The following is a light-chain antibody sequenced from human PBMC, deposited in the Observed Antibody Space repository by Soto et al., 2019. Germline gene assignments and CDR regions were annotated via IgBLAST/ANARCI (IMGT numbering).Light chain of an antibody. CDR1: SSDVGGYNY. CDR3: SSYTTATTYV. J-gene: IGLJ1*01. V-gene: IGLV2-14*01. Sequence: QSALTQPASVSGSPGPSITISCTGTSSDVGGYNYVSWYQHHPGKAPKLVIHEVSDRPSGISNRFSGSKSGNTASLTISGLQAEDEADYYCSSYTTATTYVFGTGTKLTVL. CDR2: EVS.